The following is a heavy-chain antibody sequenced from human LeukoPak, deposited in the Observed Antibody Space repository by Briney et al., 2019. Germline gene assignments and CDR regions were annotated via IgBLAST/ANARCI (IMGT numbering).Heavy chain of an antibody. Sequence: GGSLRLSCTASGFTFSSHSMNWVRQAPGKGLEWVSSISSSSSYIYYADSVKGRFTISRDNAKNSLYLQMNSLRAEDTAVYYCARDGGYDISYMDVWGKGTTVTVSS. D-gene: IGHD5-12*01. V-gene: IGHV3-21*01. CDR3: ARDGGYDISYMDV. CDR1: GFTFSSHS. CDR2: ISSSSSYI. J-gene: IGHJ6*03.